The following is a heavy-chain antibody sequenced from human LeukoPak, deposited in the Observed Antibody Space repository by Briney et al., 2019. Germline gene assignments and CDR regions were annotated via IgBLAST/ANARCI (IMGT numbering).Heavy chain of an antibody. V-gene: IGHV3-48*04. CDR2: IGSSGSST. Sequence: GGSLRLSCGVSGFTFSSYNMNWVRQAPGKGLEWVSYIGSSGSSTSYADSVKGRFTVSRDNAKSSLYLQMNSLRAEDTALYFCARDPYGAIGYGAFDIWGQGTMVTVSS. CDR3: ARDPYGAIGYGAFDI. D-gene: IGHD4/OR15-4a*01. CDR1: GFTFSSYN. J-gene: IGHJ3*02.